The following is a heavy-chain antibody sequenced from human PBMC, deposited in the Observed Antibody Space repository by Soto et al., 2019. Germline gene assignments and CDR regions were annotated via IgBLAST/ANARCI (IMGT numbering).Heavy chain of an antibody. J-gene: IGHJ5*02. V-gene: IGHV4-59*08. D-gene: IGHD3-10*01. CDR1: GGSISSYY. CDR2: IYYSGST. CDR3: ARAPYGTGGWFDP. Sequence: QVQLQESGPGLVKPSETLSLTCTVSGGSISSYYWSWIRQPPGKGLEWIGYIYYSGSTNYNPSLKSRVTISVDTSKNQFSLKLSSVTAADTAVYYCARAPYGTGGWFDPWGQGTLVTVSS.